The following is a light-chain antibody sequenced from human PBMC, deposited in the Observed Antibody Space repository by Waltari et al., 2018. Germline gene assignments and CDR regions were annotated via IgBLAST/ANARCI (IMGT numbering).Light chain of an antibody. CDR1: QSVGTN. Sequence: DIVMTQSPATLSVSPGERATLSGRASQSVGTNLVWYQQKPGQAPRLLIFHASIRATGIAARFSGSGSGTEFTLTISSLQSEDFAVYYCQQYTDWQYTFGQG. CDR2: HAS. J-gene: IGKJ2*01. V-gene: IGKV3-15*01. CDR3: QQYTDWQYT.